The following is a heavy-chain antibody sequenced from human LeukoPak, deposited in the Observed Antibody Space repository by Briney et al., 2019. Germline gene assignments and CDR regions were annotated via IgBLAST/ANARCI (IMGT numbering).Heavy chain of an antibody. CDR2: IYYSGST. D-gene: IGHD6-19*01. J-gene: IGHJ6*02. Sequence: TSETLSLTCTVSGGSISSGGYYWSWIRQHPGKGLEWIGYIYYSGSTYYNPSLKRRATISVDTSKNQFSLKLSSVTAADTAVYYCAREPSGWYTQMDYYYGMDVWGQGTTVTVSS. V-gene: IGHV4-31*03. CDR3: AREPSGWYTQMDYYYGMDV. CDR1: GGSISSGGYY.